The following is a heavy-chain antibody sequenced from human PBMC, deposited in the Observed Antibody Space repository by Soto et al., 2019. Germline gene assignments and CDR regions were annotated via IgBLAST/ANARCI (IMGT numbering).Heavy chain of an antibody. J-gene: IGHJ2*01. V-gene: IGHV3-15*01. CDR1: GFLFNNAW. CDR2: IKSRPDGGTA. Sequence: GGSLRLSCAASGFLFNNAWMTWVRQAPGKGLEWVAHIKSRPDGGTADYAASVKGRFTISRDDSRYTLYLQMNSLRIEDTAVYYCTTAGPRDWYFNLWGRGTLVTVSS. CDR3: TTAGPRDWYFNL.